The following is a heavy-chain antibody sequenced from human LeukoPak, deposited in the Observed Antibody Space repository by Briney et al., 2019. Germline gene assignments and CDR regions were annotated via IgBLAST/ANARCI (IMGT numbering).Heavy chain of an antibody. Sequence: PGGSLRLSCAASGFTFNSCGMHWVRQAPGQGLEWVAVISYDGSNKYYADSVKGRFTISRVNSKDTLYLQMNSLRAEDTAVYYCAKDQVASSSSFDYWGQGTLVTVPS. D-gene: IGHD6-6*01. CDR3: AKDQVASSSSFDY. CDR2: ISYDGSNK. CDR1: GFTFNSCG. J-gene: IGHJ4*02. V-gene: IGHV3-30*18.